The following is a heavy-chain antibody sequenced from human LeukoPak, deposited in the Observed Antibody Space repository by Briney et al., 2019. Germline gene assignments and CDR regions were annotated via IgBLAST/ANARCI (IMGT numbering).Heavy chain of an antibody. J-gene: IGHJ4*02. CDR2: ISYDGTNK. D-gene: IGHD4-23*01. CDR1: GFTFSNYA. CDR3: AREWVVTAVFDY. V-gene: IGHV3-30*04. Sequence: PGGSLRLSCAASGFTFSNYAIHWVRQAPGKGLEWVAVISYDGTNKYYADSVKGRFTISRDNSKNTLYLQMNSLRAEDTAVYYCAREWVVTAVFDYWGQGTLVTVSS.